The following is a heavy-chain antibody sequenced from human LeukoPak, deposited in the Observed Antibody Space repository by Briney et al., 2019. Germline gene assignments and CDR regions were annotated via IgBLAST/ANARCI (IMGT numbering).Heavy chain of an antibody. J-gene: IGHJ4*02. V-gene: IGHV1-18*01. CDR1: GYTFTRYG. CDR2: ISAYNGNT. D-gene: IGHD4-17*01. Sequence: ASVKVSCKPAGYTFTRYGISWVRQAPGHGLEWMGWISAYNGNTNYAQKLQGRVTMTTDTSTSIAYMELRSLRSDDSAVYCGARDKGHVPYLRNGFDDWGQGTLVTVSS. CDR3: ARDKGHVPYLRNGFDD.